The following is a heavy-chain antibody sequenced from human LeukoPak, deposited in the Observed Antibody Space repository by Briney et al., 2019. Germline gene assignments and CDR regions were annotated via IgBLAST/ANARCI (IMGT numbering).Heavy chain of an antibody. D-gene: IGHD3-22*01. CDR1: GFTFSSYE. CDR3: VREGYYDSSGYLGVFDY. V-gene: IGHV3-48*03. Sequence: GGSLRLSCAASGFTFSSYEMNWVRQAPGQGLEWVSYISDSGSTKYYADSVKGRFTIARDNDKNSVYLQMKSLRAEDTAVYYCVREGYYDSSGYLGVFDYWGQGTLVTVSS. J-gene: IGHJ4*02. CDR2: ISDSGSTK.